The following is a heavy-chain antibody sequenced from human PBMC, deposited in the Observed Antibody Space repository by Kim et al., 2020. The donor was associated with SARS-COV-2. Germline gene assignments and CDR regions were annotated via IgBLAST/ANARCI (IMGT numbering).Heavy chain of an antibody. CDR1: GGSFSGYY. J-gene: IGHJ4*02. CDR2: INHSGST. CDR3: ARGGVRYSGYGLRCLYYFDY. V-gene: IGHV4-34*01. Sequence: SETLSLTCAVYGGSFSGYYWSWIRQPPGKGLEWIGEINHSGSTNYNPSLKSRVTISVDTSKNQFSLKLSSVIAADTAVYYCARGGVRYSGYGLRCLYYFDYWGQGTLVTVSS. D-gene: IGHD5-12*01.